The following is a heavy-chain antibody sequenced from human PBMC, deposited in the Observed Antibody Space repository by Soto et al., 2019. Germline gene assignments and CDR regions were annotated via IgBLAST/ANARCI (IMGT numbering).Heavy chain of an antibody. Sequence: QVQLQESGPGLVKPSGTLSLTCAVSGGSLSSSNWWTWVRQPPGKGLEWIGEIHHRGSTSYNPSLKRRVTISVDKSNNHFSLNMRSVTAADTAVDYCARDGRGYGIDVWAQGTTVTVFS. CDR2: IHHRGST. D-gene: IGHD3-16*01. CDR3: ARDGRGYGIDV. J-gene: IGHJ6*02. V-gene: IGHV4-4*02. CDR1: GGSLSSSNW.